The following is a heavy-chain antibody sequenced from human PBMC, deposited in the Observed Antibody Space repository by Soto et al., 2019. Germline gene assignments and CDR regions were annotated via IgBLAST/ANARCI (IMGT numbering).Heavy chain of an antibody. D-gene: IGHD1-26*01. J-gene: IGHJ5*02. CDR1: GGSISSGGYY. CDR2: IYYSGST. Sequence: QVQLQESGPGLVKPSQTLSLTCTVSGGSISSGGYYWSWIRQHPGKGLEWIGYIYYSGSTYYNPSLKSRVTISVDTSKNQFSLKLSSVTAADTAVYYCARGTAPTIVGAWDCWFDPWGQGTLVTVSS. CDR3: ARGTAPTIVGAWDCWFDP. V-gene: IGHV4-31*03.